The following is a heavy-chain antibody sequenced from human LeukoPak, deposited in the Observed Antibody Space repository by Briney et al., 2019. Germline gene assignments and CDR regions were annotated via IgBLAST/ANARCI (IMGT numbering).Heavy chain of an antibody. CDR2: ISSASRII. V-gene: IGHV3-48*02. D-gene: IGHD3-16*01. CDR1: GFSFNIHT. Sequence: GGSLTLSRAASGFSFNIHTMIWVRPAPGKGLEWGSYISSASRIIYHADPVKGRYTISRDNAKDPRYLQMNSLRDEDTAIYYCARENRALGDFWGEGALVTVSS. J-gene: IGHJ4*02. CDR3: ARENRALGDF.